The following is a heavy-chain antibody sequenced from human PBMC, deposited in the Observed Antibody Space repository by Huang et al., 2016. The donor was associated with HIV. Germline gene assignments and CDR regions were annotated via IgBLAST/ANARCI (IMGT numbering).Heavy chain of an antibody. D-gene: IGHD2-15*01. CDR2: ISISGDSP. CDR1: GFTFSKYA. V-gene: IGHV3-23*01. J-gene: IGHJ3*02. Sequence: EVQLLESGGGLVQPGGSLRLSCAASGFTFSKYAMSWVRQAPGKGLEWVSAISISGDSPYYADSVKGRFTISRDNSKNTLFLQMNSLGAEDTAVYYCATFMVESDIVVGEDMWGQGTMVTVSS. CDR3: ATFMVESDIVVGEDM.